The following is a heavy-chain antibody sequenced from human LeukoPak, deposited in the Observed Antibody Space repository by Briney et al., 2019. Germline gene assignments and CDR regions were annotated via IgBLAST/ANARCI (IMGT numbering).Heavy chain of an antibody. J-gene: IGHJ4*02. CDR2: IRYDGSNE. CDR3: ARDESTSFGC. D-gene: IGHD2-2*01. V-gene: IGHV3-30*02. Sequence: AGGSLRLSCAASGFTCSGYGMHWVRQAPGKGLEWVAFIRYDGSNEYYEDSVKGRFTITRDNSKNTLYLQMNSLRGEDTAVYYCARDESTSFGCWGQGNMVTVSS. CDR1: GFTCSGYG.